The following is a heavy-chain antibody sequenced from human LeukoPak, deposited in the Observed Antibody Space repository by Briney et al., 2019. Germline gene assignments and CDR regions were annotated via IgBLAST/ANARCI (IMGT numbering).Heavy chain of an antibody. D-gene: IGHD3-22*01. CDR3: AKDLYYYDSSGYYAFDY. CDR2: ISYDGSNK. V-gene: IGHV3-30*18. J-gene: IGHJ4*02. Sequence: GSLRLSCAASGFTFSSYGMHWVRQAPGKGLEWVAVISYDGSNKYYADSVKGRFTISRDNSKNTLYLQMNSLRAEDTAVYYCAKDLYYYDSSGYYAFDYWGQGTLVTVSS. CDR1: GFTFSSYG.